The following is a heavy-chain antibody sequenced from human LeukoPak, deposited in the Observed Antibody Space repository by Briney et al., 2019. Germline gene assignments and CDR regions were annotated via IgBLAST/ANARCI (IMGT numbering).Heavy chain of an antibody. V-gene: IGHV3-7*04. J-gene: IGHJ4*02. CDR2: INQDGSEK. Sequence: GGSLRLSCAASGFLFSSYWMSWVRQAPGKGLEWVANINQDGSEKYYVDSVKGRFTISRDNAKNSLYLQMNSLRVDDTAVYYCATDLYYWGQGTLVTVSS. CDR3: ATDLYY. CDR1: GFLFSSYW.